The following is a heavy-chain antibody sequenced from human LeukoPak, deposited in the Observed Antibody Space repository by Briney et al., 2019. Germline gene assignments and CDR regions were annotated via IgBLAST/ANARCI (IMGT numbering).Heavy chain of an antibody. Sequence: PGGSLRLSCAASGLTFSTYAMNWVRQAPRKGLEWVSVIGAGVRFTHYADSVKGRFTISSDKSKNTLFLQMNSLRAEDTALYYCVKESNAFDIWGQGTMVTVSS. CDR1: GLTFSTYA. J-gene: IGHJ3*02. CDR2: IGAGVRFT. V-gene: IGHV3-23*01. CDR3: VKESNAFDI.